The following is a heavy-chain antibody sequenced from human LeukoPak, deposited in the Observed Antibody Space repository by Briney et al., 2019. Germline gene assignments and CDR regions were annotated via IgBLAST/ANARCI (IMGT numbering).Heavy chain of an antibody. CDR3: ARGPDWYFDL. Sequence: SETLSLTCAAYGGSFSGYYWSWIRQPPGKGLEWIGEINHSGSTNYNPSLKSRVTISVDTSKNQFSLKLSSVTVADTAVYYCARGPDWYFDLWGRGTLVTVSS. CDR2: INHSGST. J-gene: IGHJ2*01. V-gene: IGHV4-34*01. CDR1: GGSFSGYY.